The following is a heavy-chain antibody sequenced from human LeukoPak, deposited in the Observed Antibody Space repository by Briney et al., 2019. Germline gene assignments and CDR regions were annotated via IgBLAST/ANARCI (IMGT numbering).Heavy chain of an antibody. CDR2: IIPIFGTA. D-gene: IGHD3-22*01. J-gene: IGHJ6*02. V-gene: IGHV1-69*13. Sequence: ASVKVSCKAPGGTFISYAISWVRQAPGQGLEWMGGIIPIFGTANYAQKFQGRVTITADESTSTAYMELSSLRSEDTAVYYCATHYYDSSGYYYYGMDVWGQGTTVTVSS. CDR1: GGTFISYA. CDR3: ATHYYDSSGYYYYGMDV.